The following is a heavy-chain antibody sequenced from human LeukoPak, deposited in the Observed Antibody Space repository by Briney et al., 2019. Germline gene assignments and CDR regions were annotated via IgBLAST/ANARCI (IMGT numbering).Heavy chain of an antibody. J-gene: IGHJ4*02. CDR2: ISAYNGNT. Sequence: ASVKVSCKASGFTFTSHGFSWVRQAPGQGLEWMGWISAYNGNTNYAQKLQGRVTMTTDTSTSTAYMELRSLRSDDTAVYYCARFTYYYDSSGYFLDYWGQGTLVTVSS. CDR3: ARFTYYYDSSGYFLDY. CDR1: GFTFTSHG. D-gene: IGHD3-22*01. V-gene: IGHV1-18*01.